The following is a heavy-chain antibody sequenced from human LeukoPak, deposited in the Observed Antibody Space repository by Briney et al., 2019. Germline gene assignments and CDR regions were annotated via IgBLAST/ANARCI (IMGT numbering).Heavy chain of an antibody. CDR2: ISSSGSTI. Sequence: GGSLRLSCAASGFTFSSYEMNWVRQAPGKGLEWVSYISSSGSTIYYADSAKGRFTISRDNAKNSLYLQMNSLRAEDTAVYYCARGTGYYSYFDYWGQGTLVTVSS. J-gene: IGHJ4*02. V-gene: IGHV3-48*03. CDR1: GFTFSSYE. D-gene: IGHD3/OR15-3a*01. CDR3: ARGTGYYSYFDY.